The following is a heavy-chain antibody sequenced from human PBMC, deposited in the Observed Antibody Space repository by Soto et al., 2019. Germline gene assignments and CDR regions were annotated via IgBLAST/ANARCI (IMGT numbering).Heavy chain of an antibody. CDR3: ARGFVPSGYCSGWFDY. V-gene: IGHV4-4*02. J-gene: IGHJ4*02. D-gene: IGHD6-19*01. CDR2: IFHSGNT. CDR1: GGSISTSNW. Sequence: QVQLQESGPGLVKPSGTLSLTCAVSGGSISTSNWWTWVRQPTGKGLEWFGEIFHSGNTNYNPSLGSRVTISVEKSKNQFSLKLTSVTAADTAVYYCARGFVPSGYCSGWFDYWGQGTLVTVSS.